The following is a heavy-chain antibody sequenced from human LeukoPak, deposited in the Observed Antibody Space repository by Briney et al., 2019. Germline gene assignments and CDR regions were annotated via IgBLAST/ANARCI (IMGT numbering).Heavy chain of an antibody. D-gene: IGHD3-16*02. CDR2: INPNSGAT. V-gene: IGHV1-2*06. J-gene: IGHJ3*02. Sequence: ASVKVSCKASGYTFTGYYTHWVRQAPGQGLEWMGRINPNSGATNYAQKFQGRVTMTRDTSISTAYMELSRLRSDDTAVYYCARDLSYDYVWGSYRPMVSFDIWGQGTMVTVSS. CDR3: ARDLSYDYVWGSYRPMVSFDI. CDR1: GYTFTGYY.